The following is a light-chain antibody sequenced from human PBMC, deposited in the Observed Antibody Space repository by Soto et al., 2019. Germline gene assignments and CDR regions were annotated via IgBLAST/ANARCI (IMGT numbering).Light chain of an antibody. J-gene: IGLJ1*01. V-gene: IGLV2-14*01. Sequence: QSALTQPASVSGSPGQSISISCTGTSSDVGIYDYVSWYQHHPGKAPKLMVYEVTNRPSGVSNRFSGSKSGNTASLTISGLQAEDEADYYCSSYTAGGTIFGTGTKVTVL. CDR1: SSDVGIYDY. CDR2: EVT. CDR3: SSYTAGGTI.